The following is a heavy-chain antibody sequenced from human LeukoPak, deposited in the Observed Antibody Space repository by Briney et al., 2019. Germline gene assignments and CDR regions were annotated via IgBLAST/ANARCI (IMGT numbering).Heavy chain of an antibody. Sequence: GGSLRLSCAASGFTFSNYWMSWVRQAPGKGLEWVANIKQDASEEYYVDSVKGRFTISRDNAKNSLYLQMNSLRAEDTAQYYCARHNPLWGYWGQGTLVTVSS. V-gene: IGHV3-7*04. CDR3: ARHNPLWGY. CDR1: GFTFSNYW. CDR2: IKQDASEE. D-gene: IGHD7-27*01. J-gene: IGHJ4*02.